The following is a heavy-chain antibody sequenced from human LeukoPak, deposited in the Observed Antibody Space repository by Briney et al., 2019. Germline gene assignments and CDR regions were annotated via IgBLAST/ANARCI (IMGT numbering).Heavy chain of an antibody. CDR3: ARGPNTYYDFWSGYNPDFDY. CDR2: IIPIFGTA. Sequence: GASVKVSCKASGGTFSSYAISWVRQAPGQGLEWMGGIIPIFGTANYAQKFQGRVTITADESTSTAYMELSSLRSEDTAVYYCARGPNTYYDFWSGYNPDFDYWGQGTLVTVSS. CDR1: GGTFSSYA. D-gene: IGHD3-3*01. J-gene: IGHJ4*02. V-gene: IGHV1-69*13.